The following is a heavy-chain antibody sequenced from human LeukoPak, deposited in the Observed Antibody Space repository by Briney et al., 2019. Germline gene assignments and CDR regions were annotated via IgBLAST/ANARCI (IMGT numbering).Heavy chain of an antibody. CDR2: IYSGGST. CDR3: AIDRKPTPLYYGMDV. CDR1: GFTVSSNY. Sequence: PGGSLRLSCAASGFTVSSNYMSWVRQAPGKGLEWVSVIYSGGSTYYADSVKGRFTISRDNSKNTLYLQMNSLRAEDTAVYYCAIDRKPTPLYYGMDVWGQGTTVTGSS. J-gene: IGHJ6*02. V-gene: IGHV3-53*01.